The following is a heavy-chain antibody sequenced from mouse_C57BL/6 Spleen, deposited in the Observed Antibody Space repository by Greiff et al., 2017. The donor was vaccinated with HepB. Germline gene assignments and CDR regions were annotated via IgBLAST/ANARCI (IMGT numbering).Heavy chain of an antibody. CDR3: AREIYDGYYGVDY. Sequence: QVQLQQPGAELVRPGSSVKLSCKASGYTFTSYWMHWVKQRPIQGLEWIGNIDPSDSETHYNQKFKDKATLTVDKSSSTAYMQLSSLTSEDSAVYYCAREIYDGYYGVDYWGQGTTLTVSS. V-gene: IGHV1-52*01. J-gene: IGHJ2*01. CDR2: IDPSDSET. D-gene: IGHD2-3*01. CDR1: GYTFTSYW.